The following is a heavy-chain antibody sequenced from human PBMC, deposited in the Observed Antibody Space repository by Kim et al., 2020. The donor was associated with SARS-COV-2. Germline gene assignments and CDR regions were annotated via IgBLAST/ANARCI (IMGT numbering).Heavy chain of an antibody. J-gene: IGHJ3*01. D-gene: IGHD6-19*01. Sequence: KYYADSRKGRFTIHRDKSKNQLYLQMNRLRAEEKAVYYCARESGSGLSAWGQGTMVTVSS. CDR3: ARESGSGLSA. CDR2: K. V-gene: IGHV3-30*01.